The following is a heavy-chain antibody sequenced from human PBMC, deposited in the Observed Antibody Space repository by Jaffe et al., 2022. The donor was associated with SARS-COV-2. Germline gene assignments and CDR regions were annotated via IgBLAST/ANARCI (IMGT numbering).Heavy chain of an antibody. Sequence: EVQLVESGGGLVQPGGSLRLSCAASGFTFSTDWMSWVRQAPGKGLEWVALINPDGSRKYNLGSVGGRFTISRDNAKKSLYLQMNSLRDEDTAVYYCAKDHCSSSSCDHYYGMDVWGQGTTVSVSS. J-gene: IGHJ6*02. V-gene: IGHV3-7*04. CDR2: INPDGSRK. CDR1: GFTFSTDW. CDR3: AKDHCSSSSCDHYYGMDV. D-gene: IGHD2-2*01.